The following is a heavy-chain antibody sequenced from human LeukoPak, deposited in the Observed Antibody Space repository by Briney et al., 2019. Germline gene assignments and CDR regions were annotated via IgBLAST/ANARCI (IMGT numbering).Heavy chain of an antibody. CDR2: ISTSSSHM. CDR1: GFTFKIYS. CDR3: ARDDTSAHFFDY. Sequence: PGGSLRLSCAASGFTFKIYSMNWVRQAPGKGLEWVSSISTSSSHMYYADSVKGRFTISRDNAKNSLYPQMNTLRAEDTAVYYCARDDTSAHFFDYWGQGTLVTVSS. V-gene: IGHV3-21*01. D-gene: IGHD3-10*01. J-gene: IGHJ4*02.